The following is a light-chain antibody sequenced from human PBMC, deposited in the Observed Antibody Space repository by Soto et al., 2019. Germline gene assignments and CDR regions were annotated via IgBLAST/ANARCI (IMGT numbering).Light chain of an antibody. CDR3: AAWDDSLSVWV. CDR1: ASNIGSNY. CDR2: RRN. Sequence: QSVLTQPPSASGTPGQTVTISCSGSASNIGSNYVHWYHQLPGTAPKLLIHRRNQRPSGVPDRFSGSKSGTSASLAISGLRSEDEADYYCAAWDDSLSVWVFGGGTKLTVL. J-gene: IGLJ3*02. V-gene: IGLV1-47*01.